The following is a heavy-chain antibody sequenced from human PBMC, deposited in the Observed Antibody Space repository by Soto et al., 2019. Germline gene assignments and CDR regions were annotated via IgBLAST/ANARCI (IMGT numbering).Heavy chain of an antibody. Sequence: QITLKESGPTLVKPTQTLALTCTFSGFSLSTGGVGVGWFRQPPGKALEWLADVYWNTEKNYSPSLPGRLTITRDPSKNQVVLTMTDMDPVDTATYYCAHRSVHYGMDVWGQGTTVTVSS. D-gene: IGHD2-2*01. V-gene: IGHV2-5*01. CDR2: VYWNTEK. CDR1: GFSLSTGGVG. J-gene: IGHJ6*02. CDR3: AHRSVHYGMDV.